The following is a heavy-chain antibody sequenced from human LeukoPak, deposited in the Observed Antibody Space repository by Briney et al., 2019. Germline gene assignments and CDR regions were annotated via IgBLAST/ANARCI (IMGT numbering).Heavy chain of an antibody. CDR1: GYTFTGYG. V-gene: IGHV1-18*01. D-gene: IGHD1-1*01. CDR3: ARTTDGSSLDY. J-gene: IGHJ4*02. Sequence: VASVEVSCKASGYTFTGYGVTWVRQAPGQGLEWVGWISPYTGHRNYALNFQGRVTMTTVTSTSTANMELGSLTSDDTAFYYCARTTDGSSLDYWGQGTLVTVSS. CDR2: ISPYTGHR.